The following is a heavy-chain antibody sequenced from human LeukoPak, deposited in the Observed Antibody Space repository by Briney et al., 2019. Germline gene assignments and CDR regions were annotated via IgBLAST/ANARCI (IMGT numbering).Heavy chain of an antibody. CDR3: ARDGYGDYYFDY. V-gene: IGHV3-48*03. CDR2: ISSSGSTI. Sequence: GGSLRLFCAASGFTLSSYEMNWVRQAPGKGLEWVSYISSSGSTIYYADSVKGRFTISRDNAKNSLYLQMNSLRAEDTAVYYCARDGYGDYYFDYWGQGTLVTVSS. D-gene: IGHD4-17*01. J-gene: IGHJ4*02. CDR1: GFTLSSYE.